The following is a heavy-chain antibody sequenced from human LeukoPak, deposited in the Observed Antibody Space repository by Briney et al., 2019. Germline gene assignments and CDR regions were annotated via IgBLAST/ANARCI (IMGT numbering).Heavy chain of an antibody. CDR2: IYYSGST. CDR1: GGSMKTYY. CDR3: ARFGVSAGADF. J-gene: IGHJ4*02. Sequence: SETLSLTCTVSGGSMKTYYLNWIRQPPGKGLEWIGFIYYSGSTNYNPSLKSRVTISGDTSKTQFSLKLSSVTAADTAVYYCARFGVSAGADFWAQGILVTVSS. V-gene: IGHV4-59*01. D-gene: IGHD2-21*02.